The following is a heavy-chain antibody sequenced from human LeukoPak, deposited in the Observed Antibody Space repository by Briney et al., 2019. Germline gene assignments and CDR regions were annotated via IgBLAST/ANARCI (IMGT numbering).Heavy chain of an antibody. CDR3: ARDLGQEYYYDSSGYAPPGY. J-gene: IGHJ4*02. CDR1: GYTFTSYD. V-gene: IGHV1-69*13. D-gene: IGHD3-22*01. CDR2: IIPFFGTA. Sequence: SVKVSCKASGYTFTSYDINWVRQAPGQGLEWMGGIIPFFGTANYAQKFQGRVTITADESTSTAFMELSSLRSEDTAVYYCARDLGQEYYYDSSGYAPPGYWGQGTLVTVSS.